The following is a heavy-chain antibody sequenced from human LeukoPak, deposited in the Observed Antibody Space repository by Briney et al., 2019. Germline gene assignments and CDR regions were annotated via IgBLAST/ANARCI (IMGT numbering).Heavy chain of an antibody. CDR2: ISYDGTNK. CDR1: GFTFSSFA. Sequence: GRSLRLSCAASGFTFSSFAMHWVRQAPDKGLEWVAVISYDGTNKGYADSVKGRFTMSRDNSKNTLYLQMNSLRLEDTALYYCARDGNSGWYTGENYYYYGMDVWGQGTTVTVSS. D-gene: IGHD6-19*01. CDR3: ARDGNSGWYTGENYYYYGMDV. J-gene: IGHJ6*02. V-gene: IGHV3-30-3*01.